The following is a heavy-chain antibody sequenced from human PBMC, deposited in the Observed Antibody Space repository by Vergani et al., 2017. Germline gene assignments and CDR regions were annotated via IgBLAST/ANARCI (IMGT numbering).Heavy chain of an antibody. CDR2: IYWNDDK. J-gene: IGHJ4*02. D-gene: IGHD4-23*01. CDR1: GFSVSSSGVG. Sequence: QITLKESGPTLVKPTQTLTLPRTVFGFSVSSSGVGVAWIRHPPGRALECLAIIYWNDDKRYSPSLMGRLTIAKDTSRNQVVLTMTNMDPVDTATDYGAHRDIFDDNSDYFDYWGPGTLVTVSS. V-gene: IGHV2-5*01. CDR3: AHRDIFDDNSDYFDY.